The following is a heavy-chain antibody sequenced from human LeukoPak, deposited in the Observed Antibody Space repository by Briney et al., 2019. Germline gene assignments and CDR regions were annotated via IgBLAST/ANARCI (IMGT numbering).Heavy chain of an antibody. D-gene: IGHD3-22*01. CDR1: GGSISSYY. Sequence: SETLSLTCTVSGGSISSYYWSWIRQPPGKGLEWIGYIYYSGSTYYNPSLKSRVTISVDTSKNQFSLKLSSVTAADTAVYYCARARGDYYDSSGYYPFAWFDPWGQGTLVTVSS. J-gene: IGHJ5*02. CDR2: IYYSGST. CDR3: ARARGDYYDSSGYYPFAWFDP. V-gene: IGHV4-59*12.